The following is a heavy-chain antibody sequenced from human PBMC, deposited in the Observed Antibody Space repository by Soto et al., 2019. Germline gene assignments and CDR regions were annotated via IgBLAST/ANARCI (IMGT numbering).Heavy chain of an antibody. Sequence: SVKVSCKASGGTFSSYAISWVRQAPGQGLEWMGGIIPIFGTANYAQKFQGRVTITADESTSTAYMELSSLRSEDTAVYYCAGGYSYGYGGYYYYGMDVWGQGTTVTVSS. CDR3: AGGYSYGYGGYYYYGMDV. D-gene: IGHD5-18*01. CDR2: IIPIFGTA. V-gene: IGHV1-69*13. CDR1: GGTFSSYA. J-gene: IGHJ6*02.